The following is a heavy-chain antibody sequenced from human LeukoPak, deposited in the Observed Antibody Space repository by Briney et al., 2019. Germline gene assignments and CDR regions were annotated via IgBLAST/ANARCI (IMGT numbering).Heavy chain of an antibody. V-gene: IGHV3-7*01. CDR3: ARSRTAAGTLDI. D-gene: IGHD6-13*01. Sequence: GGSLRLSCAASGFTFSNYWMSWLRQAPGKGLEWVANIRQDGNEKYYVDSVKGRFTISRDNAQNSLYLQMNSLRAEDTAVYYCARSRTAAGTLDIWGQGTMVTVSS. CDR1: GFTFSNYW. CDR2: IRQDGNEK. J-gene: IGHJ3*02.